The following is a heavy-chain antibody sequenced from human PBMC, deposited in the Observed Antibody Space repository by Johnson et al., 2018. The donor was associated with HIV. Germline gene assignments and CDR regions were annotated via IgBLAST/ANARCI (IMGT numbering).Heavy chain of an antibody. CDR3: ARGGRYSESVNDAHDI. J-gene: IGHJ3*02. V-gene: IGHV3-74*01. CDR2: ISPDESKT. CDR1: GFSFSNYW. Sequence: VQLVESGGDLVQPGGSLRLSCVASGFSFSNYWMHWVRQAPGKGPVWVSRISPDESKTDYADSVKGRFTISRDNAKNTLHLQMNSLRGEDTAVNYCARGGRYSESVNDAHDIWGQGTKVTVSS. D-gene: IGHD1-26*01.